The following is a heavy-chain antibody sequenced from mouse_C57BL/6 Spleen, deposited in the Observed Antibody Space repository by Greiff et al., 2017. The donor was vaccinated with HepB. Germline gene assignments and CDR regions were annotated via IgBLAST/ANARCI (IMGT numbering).Heavy chain of an antibody. CDR3: AKGPYYGSSHYFDY. CDR2: IDPANGNT. V-gene: IGHV14-3*01. D-gene: IGHD1-1*01. CDR1: GFNIKNTY. Sequence: VQLQQSVAELVRPGASVKLSCPASGFNIKNTYMHWVKQRPEQGLEWIGRIDPANGNTKYAPKFQGKATITADTSSNTAYLQLSSLTSEDTAIYYCAKGPYYGSSHYFDYWGQGTTLTVSS. J-gene: IGHJ2*01.